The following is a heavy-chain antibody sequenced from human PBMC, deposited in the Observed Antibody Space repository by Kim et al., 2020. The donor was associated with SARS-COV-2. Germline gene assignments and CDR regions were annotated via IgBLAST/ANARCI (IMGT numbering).Heavy chain of an antibody. CDR1: GFTFSSYA. V-gene: IGHV3-23*01. CDR3: AKAQQWLDTYYFDY. CDR2: ISGSGGSA. J-gene: IGHJ4*02. Sequence: GGSLRLSCAASGFTFSSYAMSWVRQAPGKGLEWVSAISGSGGSAYYADSVKGRFTISRDNSKNTLYLQMNSLRAEDTAVYYCAKAQQWLDTYYFDYWGQGTLVTVSS. D-gene: IGHD6-19*01.